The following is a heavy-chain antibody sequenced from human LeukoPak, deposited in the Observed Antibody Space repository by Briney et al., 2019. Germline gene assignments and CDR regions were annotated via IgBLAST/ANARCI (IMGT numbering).Heavy chain of an antibody. CDR1: GGSISSYY. V-gene: IGHV4-59*01. Sequence: SETLSLTCTVSGGSISSYYWSWIRQPPGKGLEWIGYIYYSGSTNYNPSPKSRVTISVDTSKNQFSLKLSSVTAADTAVYYCARGGYGYDAFDIWGQGTMVTVSS. CDR3: ARGGYGYDAFDI. J-gene: IGHJ3*02. D-gene: IGHD5-24*01. CDR2: IYYSGST.